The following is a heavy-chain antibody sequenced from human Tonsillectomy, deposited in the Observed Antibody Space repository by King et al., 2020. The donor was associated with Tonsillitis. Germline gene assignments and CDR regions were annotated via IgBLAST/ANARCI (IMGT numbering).Heavy chain of an antibody. J-gene: IGHJ4*02. CDR1: GFTFSSYS. CDR2: ITSTTNSI. D-gene: IGHD3-3*01. Sequence: VQLVESGGGLVQPGGSLRLSCAASGFTFSSYSMNWVRQAPGKGLEWISYITSTTNSIYYADSLRGRFTISRDNAKNSLYLQMNSLRAEDTAVYFCARGEQYFDFWSGYNYFDAWGQGTLVTVSS. V-gene: IGHV3-48*01. CDR3: ARGEQYFDFWSGYNYFDA.